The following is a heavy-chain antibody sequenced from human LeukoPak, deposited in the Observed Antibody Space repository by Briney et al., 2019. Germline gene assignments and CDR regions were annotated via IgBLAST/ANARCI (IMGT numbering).Heavy chain of an antibody. CDR2: VSGGGGTT. J-gene: IGHJ3*02. CDR3: ARDKSDAFDI. CDR1: GFTFSNYA. V-gene: IGHV3-23*01. Sequence: GSLRLSCAASGFTFSNYAMSRVRQAPGKRLEWVSSVSGGGGTTYYADSVKGRFTISRDNAKKSLYLQMNSLRAEDTALYYCARDKSDAFDIWGQGTMVTVSS.